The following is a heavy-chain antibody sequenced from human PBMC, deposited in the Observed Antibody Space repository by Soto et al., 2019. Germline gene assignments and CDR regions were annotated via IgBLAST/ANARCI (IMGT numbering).Heavy chain of an antibody. D-gene: IGHD2-15*01. Sequence: QVQLVQSGAEVKKPGSSVKVSCKASGGTFSSYAISWVRQAPGQGLEWMGGIIPIFGTANYAQKFQGRVTITADESTSTAYMELRSLRSEDTAVYYCARDHGSGGSCVYDAFDIWGQGTMVTVSS. CDR2: IIPIFGTA. CDR3: ARDHGSGGSCVYDAFDI. J-gene: IGHJ3*02. CDR1: GGTFSSYA. V-gene: IGHV1-69*01.